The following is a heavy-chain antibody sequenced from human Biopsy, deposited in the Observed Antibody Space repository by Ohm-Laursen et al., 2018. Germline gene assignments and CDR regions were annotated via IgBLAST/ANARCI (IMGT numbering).Heavy chain of an antibody. Sequence: SLRLSCTASGFAFSNSWMHWVRQAPGKGLVWVSRLDEHGTTTFYADSVRGRFTISRDNAKNTLYPQINSLRAEDTAVYYCASLRGPFTAGGRGTLVTVSS. D-gene: IGHD3-16*01. CDR1: GFAFSNSW. J-gene: IGHJ4*02. V-gene: IGHV3-74*01. CDR3: ASLRGPFTA. CDR2: LDEHGTTT.